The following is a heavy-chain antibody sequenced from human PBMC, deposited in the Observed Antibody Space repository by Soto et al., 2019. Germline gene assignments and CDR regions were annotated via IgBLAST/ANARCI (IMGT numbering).Heavy chain of an antibody. CDR3: AKDKLTFGGVMPYFDY. CDR1: GFTFSSYA. Sequence: PGGSLRLSCAASGFTFSSYAMHWVRQAPGKGLEWVAVISYDGSNKYYADSVKGRFTISRDNSKNTLYLQMNSLRAEDTAVYYCAKDKLTFGGVMPYFDYWGQGTLVTVSS. V-gene: IGHV3-30-3*01. CDR2: ISYDGSNK. D-gene: IGHD3-16*01. J-gene: IGHJ4*02.